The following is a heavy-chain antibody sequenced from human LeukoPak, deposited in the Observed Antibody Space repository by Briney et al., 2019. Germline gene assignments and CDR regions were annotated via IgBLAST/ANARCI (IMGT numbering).Heavy chain of an antibody. CDR2: IYPGDSDT. Sequence: GESLKISCKGSGYSFTSYWIGWVRQMPGKGLEWMGIIYPGDSDTRYSPSFQDQVTISADKSISTAYLQWSSLKASDTAMYYCARLPRPSHYYYYYMDVWGKGTTVTVSS. D-gene: IGHD6-6*01. CDR1: GYSFTSYW. V-gene: IGHV5-51*01. CDR3: ARLPRPSHYYYYYMDV. J-gene: IGHJ6*03.